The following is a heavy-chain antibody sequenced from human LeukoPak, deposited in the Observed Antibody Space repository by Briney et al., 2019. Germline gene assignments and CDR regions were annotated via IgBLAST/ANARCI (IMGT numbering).Heavy chain of an antibody. Sequence: PSQTLSLTCTVSGGSISSGSYYCSWIRQPAGKGLEWIGRIYTSGSTNYNPSLKSRVTISVDTSKDQFSLKLSSVTAADTAVYYCARTLPTGTAAGTFDYWGQGTLVTVSS. J-gene: IGHJ4*02. CDR1: GGSISSGSYY. V-gene: IGHV4-61*02. CDR2: IYTSGST. D-gene: IGHD6-13*01. CDR3: ARTLPTGTAAGTFDY.